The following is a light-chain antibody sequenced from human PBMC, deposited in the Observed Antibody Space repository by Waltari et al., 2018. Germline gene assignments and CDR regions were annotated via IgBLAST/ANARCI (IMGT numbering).Light chain of an antibody. Sequence: QSALTQPASVSGSPGQSITLSCTGPSSDIGSYNYVSWYQQHPGKAPKLIIYDVTNRPSGVSNRFSGSKSGNTASLTISGLQAEDEADYYCSSYMDTTTLELFGGGTSLTVL. J-gene: IGLJ2*01. CDR3: SSYMDTTTLEL. CDR1: SSDIGSYNY. CDR2: DVT. V-gene: IGLV2-14*03.